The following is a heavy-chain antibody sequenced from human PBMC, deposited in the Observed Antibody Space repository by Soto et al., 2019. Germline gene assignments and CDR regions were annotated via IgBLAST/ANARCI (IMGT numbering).Heavy chain of an antibody. V-gene: IGHV3-33*01. CDR2: IWYDGSNK. CDR3: ATVVVPAAMVFGGDASDI. Sequence: QVQLVESGGGVVQPGRSLRLSCAASGFTFSSYGMHWVRQAPGKGLEWVAVIWYDGSNKYYADSVKGRFTISRDNSKNTLYLQMNSLRAEDTAVYYCATVVVPAAMVFGGDASDIWGQGTMVTVSS. CDR1: GFTFSSYG. J-gene: IGHJ3*02. D-gene: IGHD2-2*01.